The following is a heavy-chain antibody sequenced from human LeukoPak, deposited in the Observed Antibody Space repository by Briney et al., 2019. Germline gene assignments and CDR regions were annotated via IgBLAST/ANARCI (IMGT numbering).Heavy chain of an antibody. CDR1: GFTFSSYA. J-gene: IGHJ4*02. D-gene: IGHD6-13*01. Sequence: GGSLRLSCTASGFTFSSYAMSWVRQAPGKGLEWVSGISGSGGSTYYADSVKGRFTISRDNSKNTLFLQMNSLRAEDTAVYYCAKDFEYSGYSSSNFDYWGQGTLVTVSS. V-gene: IGHV3-23*01. CDR3: AKDFEYSGYSSSNFDY. CDR2: ISGSGGST.